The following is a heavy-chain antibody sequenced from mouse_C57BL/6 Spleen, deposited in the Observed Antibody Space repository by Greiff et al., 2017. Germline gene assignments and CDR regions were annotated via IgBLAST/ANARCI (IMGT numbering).Heavy chain of an antibody. V-gene: IGHV7-1*01. Sequence: DVKLVESGGGLVQSGRSLRLSCATSGFTFSDFYMEWVRQAPGKGLEWIAASRNKADDYTTEYSASVKGRIIVSRDTSQSILYHQMNALRAEDTAIFYCARDVYAMDYWGQGTSVTVSS. J-gene: IGHJ4*01. CDR1: GFTFSDFY. CDR3: ARDVYAMDY. CDR2: SRNKADDYTT.